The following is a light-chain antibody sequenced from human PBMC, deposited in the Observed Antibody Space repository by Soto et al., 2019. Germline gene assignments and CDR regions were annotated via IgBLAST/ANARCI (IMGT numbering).Light chain of an antibody. CDR1: QSVSSY. CDR3: QHRSTWPPYT. CDR2: DAS. V-gene: IGKV3-11*01. J-gene: IGKJ2*01. Sequence: EIVLTQSPATLSLSPGERATLSCRASQSVSSYLAWYQQKPGQAPRLLIYDASNRATGIPARFSGSGSRTDFTLTISSLEHEYVAVYCCQHRSTWPPYTFGPGTKLEIK.